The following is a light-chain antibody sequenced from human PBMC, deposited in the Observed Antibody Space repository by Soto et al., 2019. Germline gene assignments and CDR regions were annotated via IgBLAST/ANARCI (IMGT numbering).Light chain of an antibody. V-gene: IGLV1-40*01. CDR1: SSNIGAGYD. Sequence: QSVLTQPPSVSGAPGQRVTISCTGSSSNIGAGYDVHWYQQLPGTAPKLLISGNSNRPSGVPDRFSGSKSGTSASLAITGLQAEDEADYYCQSYDSSRSGSYVFGTGTKLTVL. CDR3: QSYDSSRSGSYV. J-gene: IGLJ1*01. CDR2: GNS.